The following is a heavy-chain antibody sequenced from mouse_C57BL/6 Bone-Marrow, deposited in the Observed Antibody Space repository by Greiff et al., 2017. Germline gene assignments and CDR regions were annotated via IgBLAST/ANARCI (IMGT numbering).Heavy chain of an antibody. CDR2: INPNNGGT. V-gene: IGHV1-26*01. D-gene: IGHD2-5*01. Sequence: EVKLQQSGPELVKPGASVKISCKASGYTFTDYYMNWVKQSHGQSLEWIGDINPNNGGTSYNQKFKGKATLTVDKSSSTAYMELRSLTSEDSAVYYCARNYSNTFYAMDYWGQGTSVTVSS. CDR3: ARNYSNTFYAMDY. CDR1: GYTFTDYY. J-gene: IGHJ4*01.